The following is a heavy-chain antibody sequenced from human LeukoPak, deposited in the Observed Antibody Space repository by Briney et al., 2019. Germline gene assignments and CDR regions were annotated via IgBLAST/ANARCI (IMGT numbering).Heavy chain of an antibody. CDR1: GGSISSSNW. CDR3: ARDRADYDILTGYDGWFDP. CDR2: IYHSGST. J-gene: IGHJ5*02. D-gene: IGHD3-9*01. Sequence: PSETLSLTCAVSGGSISSSNWWSWVRQPPGKGLEWIGEIYHSGSTNYNPSLKSRVTISVDKSKNQFSLKLSSVTAADTAVYYCARDRADYDILTGYDGWFDPWGQGTLVTVSS. V-gene: IGHV4-4*02.